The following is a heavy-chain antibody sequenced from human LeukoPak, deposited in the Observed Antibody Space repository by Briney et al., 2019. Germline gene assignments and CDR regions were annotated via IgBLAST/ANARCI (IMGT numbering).Heavy chain of an antibody. D-gene: IGHD6-19*01. CDR3: ARDRFTVAGDAFDI. V-gene: IGHV4-61*02. J-gene: IGHJ3*02. CDR1: GGSISSSSYY. Sequence: SETLSLTCTVSGGSISSSSYYWSWIRQPAGKGLEWIGRIYISGNTNYNPSLKSRVTMSLDTSKNQFSVRLYSVTAADTAVYYCARDRFTVAGDAFDIWGQGTVVTVSS. CDR2: IYISGNT.